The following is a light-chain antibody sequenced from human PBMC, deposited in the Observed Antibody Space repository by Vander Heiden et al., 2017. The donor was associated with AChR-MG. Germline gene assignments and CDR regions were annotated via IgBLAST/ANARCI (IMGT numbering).Light chain of an antibody. CDR2: GAS. CDR3: QQYNNWRIT. V-gene: IGKV3D-15*01. Sequence: EIVMTQSPATLSVSPGERATLSCRASQSVSSNLAWYQQKPGQAPRLPIYGASTRATGIPARFSGSGSGTEFTLTISSLQSEHFAVYYCQQYNNWRITFGQGTRLEIK. CDR1: QSVSSN. J-gene: IGKJ5*01.